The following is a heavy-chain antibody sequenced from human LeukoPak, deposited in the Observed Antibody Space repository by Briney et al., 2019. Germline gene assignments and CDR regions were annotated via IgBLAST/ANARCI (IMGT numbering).Heavy chain of an antibody. CDR2: INHTGST. V-gene: IGHV4-34*01. Sequence: SETLSLTCEVSGGSLSGYYWSRIRQSPGRGLEWIGEINHTGSTNYNPSLKSRVTMSVDTSREQFSLQVTSVTAADTAIYYCARGDYWGQGTRVIVSS. CDR1: GGSLSGYY. J-gene: IGHJ4*02. CDR3: ARGDY.